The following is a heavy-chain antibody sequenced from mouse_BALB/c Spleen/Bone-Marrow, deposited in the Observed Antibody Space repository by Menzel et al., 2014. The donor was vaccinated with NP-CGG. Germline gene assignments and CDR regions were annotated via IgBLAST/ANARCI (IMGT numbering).Heavy chain of an antibody. CDR1: GFTFSGYG. CDR3: ARGRDWFDY. V-gene: IGHV5-6-3*01. J-gene: IGHJ2*01. CDR2: TSGSGSST. Sequence: EVQLVESGGGLVQPGGSLKLSCAASGFTFSGYGMSWVRQTPDKGLELVATTSGSGSSTYYPDSVKGRFTISRDNARNTLYLQMSSLKSEDTAMYYCARGRDWFDYWGQGTTLTVSS. D-gene: IGHD3-3*01.